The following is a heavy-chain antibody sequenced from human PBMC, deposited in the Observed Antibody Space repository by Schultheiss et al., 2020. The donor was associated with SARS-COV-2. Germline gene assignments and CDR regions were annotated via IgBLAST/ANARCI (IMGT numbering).Heavy chain of an antibody. CDR2: TYYRSKWYN. CDR1: GDSVSSNSVA. Sequence: SETLSLTCAISGDSVSSNSVAWNWIRQSPSRGLEWLGRTYYRSKWYNDYAVSVKSRITINPDTSKNQFSLKLTSVTAADTAVYFCARQNSGGLDSWGQGTLVTVSS. D-gene: IGHD2-15*01. J-gene: IGHJ4*02. V-gene: IGHV6-1*01. CDR3: ARQNSGGLDS.